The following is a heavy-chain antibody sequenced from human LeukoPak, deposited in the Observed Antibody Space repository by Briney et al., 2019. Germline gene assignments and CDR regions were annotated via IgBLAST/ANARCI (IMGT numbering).Heavy chain of an antibody. J-gene: IGHJ4*02. CDR1: GYSISSGYY. Sequence: SETLSLTCAVSGYSISSGYYWGWIRQPPGKGLEWIGSIYHSGSTYYNPSLKSRVTISVDTSKNQFSLKLSSVTAADTAVYYCARQGGIAADGSIDYWGQGTLVTVSS. CDR3: ARQGGIAADGSIDY. D-gene: IGHD6-13*01. CDR2: IYHSGST. V-gene: IGHV4-38-2*01.